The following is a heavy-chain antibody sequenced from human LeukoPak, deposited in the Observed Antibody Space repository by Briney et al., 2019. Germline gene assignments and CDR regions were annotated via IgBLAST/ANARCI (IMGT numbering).Heavy chain of an antibody. J-gene: IGHJ4*02. CDR2: ISGSGGST. V-gene: IGHV3-23*01. CDR3: AKDLLRDYDSNRDY. Sequence: PGGSLRLSCAASGFTFSSYAMSWVRQAPGKGLEWVSAISGSGGSTYYADSVKGRFTISRDNSKNTLYLQMNSLRAEDTAVYYCAKDLLRDYDSNRDYWGQGTLVTVSS. CDR1: GFTFSSYA. D-gene: IGHD3-22*01.